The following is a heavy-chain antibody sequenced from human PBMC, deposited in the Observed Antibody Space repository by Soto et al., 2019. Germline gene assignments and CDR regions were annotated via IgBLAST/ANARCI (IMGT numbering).Heavy chain of an antibody. CDR1: GGSFSGYY. J-gene: IGHJ4*02. Sequence: QVQLQQWGAGLLKPSETLSLTCAVYGGSFSGYYWSWIRQPPGKGLEWIGEINHSGSTNYNPSLMRRVTISVDTCKNQFSLKLSSVTAADTAVYYCATAPVWVGVAARGGFFDYWGQGTLVTVSS. V-gene: IGHV4-34*01. CDR2: INHSGST. D-gene: IGHD2-15*01. CDR3: ATAPVWVGVAARGGFFDY.